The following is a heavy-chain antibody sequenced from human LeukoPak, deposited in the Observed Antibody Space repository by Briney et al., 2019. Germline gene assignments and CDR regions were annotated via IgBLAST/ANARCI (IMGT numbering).Heavy chain of an antibody. V-gene: IGHV3-23*01. J-gene: IGHJ4*02. Sequence: GGSPRPSCAASGFTFSSYAMSWVRQAPGKGLEWVSAISGSGGSTYYADSVKGRFTISRDNSKNTLYLQMNSLRAEDTAVYYCAKSWGVDCFDYWGQGTLVTVSS. CDR3: AKSWGVDCFDY. CDR1: GFTFSSYA. CDR2: ISGSGGST. D-gene: IGHD3-10*01.